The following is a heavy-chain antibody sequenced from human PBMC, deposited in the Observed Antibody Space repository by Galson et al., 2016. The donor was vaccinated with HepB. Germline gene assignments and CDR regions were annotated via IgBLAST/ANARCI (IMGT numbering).Heavy chain of an antibody. Sequence: ETLSLTCAVSGVSIISGNWWTWVRQPPGKGLEWIGEIYHSGATNYNPSLEGRATISRDKSKNQFSLKLTSVTAADTAMYYCARQRGTLDGLDVWGQGTTVTVSS. CDR2: IYHSGAT. CDR1: GVSIISGNW. CDR3: ARQRGTLDGLDV. J-gene: IGHJ6*02. D-gene: IGHD1-1*01. V-gene: IGHV4-4*02.